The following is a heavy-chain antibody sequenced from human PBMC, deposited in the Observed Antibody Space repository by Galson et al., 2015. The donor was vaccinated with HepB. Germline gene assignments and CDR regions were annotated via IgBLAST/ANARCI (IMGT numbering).Heavy chain of an antibody. CDR3: ARGIAVAGTGVSYFDY. D-gene: IGHD6-19*01. CDR2: IWYDGSNK. J-gene: IGHJ4*02. V-gene: IGHV3-33*01. Sequence: SLRLSCAASGFTFSSYGMHWVRQAPGKGLEWVAVIWYDGSNKYYADSVKGRFTISRDNSKNTLYLQMNSLRAEDTAVYYCARGIAVAGTGVSYFDYWGQGTLVTVSS. CDR1: GFTFSSYG.